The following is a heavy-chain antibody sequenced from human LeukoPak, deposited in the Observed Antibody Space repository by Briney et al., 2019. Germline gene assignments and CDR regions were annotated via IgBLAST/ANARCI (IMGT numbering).Heavy chain of an antibody. CDR2: ISAYNGNT. J-gene: IGHJ6*02. Sequence: GASVKVSCKASGYTFTSYGISWVRQAPGQGLEWMGWISAYNGNTNYAQKLQGRVTMTTDTSTSTAYMELRSLRSDDTAVYYCARDPPPRYYYGSGSYYNGHEGMGVWGQGTTVTVSS. CDR1: GYTFTSYG. D-gene: IGHD3-10*01. CDR3: ARDPPPRYYYGSGSYYNGHEGMGV. V-gene: IGHV1-18*01.